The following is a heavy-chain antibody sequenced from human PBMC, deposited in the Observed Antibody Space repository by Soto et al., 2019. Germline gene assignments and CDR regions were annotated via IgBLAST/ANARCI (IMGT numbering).Heavy chain of an antibody. CDR1: GGTFSSYA. Sequence: ASVKVSCKASGGTFSSYAIGWVRQAPGQGLEWMGGIIPIFGTANYAQKFQGRVTITADESTSTAYMELSSLRSEDTAVYYCARAPNLAYCGGDCYSEYYFDYWGQGTLVTVSS. D-gene: IGHD2-21*02. V-gene: IGHV1-69*13. CDR2: IIPIFGTA. J-gene: IGHJ4*02. CDR3: ARAPNLAYCGGDCYSEYYFDY.